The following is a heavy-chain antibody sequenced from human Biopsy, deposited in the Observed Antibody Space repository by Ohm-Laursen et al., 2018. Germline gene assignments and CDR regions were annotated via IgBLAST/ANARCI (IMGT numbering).Heavy chain of an antibody. CDR3: VRGYSSSWSGYLDH. J-gene: IGHJ4*02. CDR1: GFTFDDHV. Sequence: SLRLSCAASGFTFDDHVMHWVRQASGKGLEWVSGISWDGGSEGYADSVKGRFTISRDNAKNSLFLQMNSLTTEDTALYYCVRGYSSSWSGYLDHWGQGTLVTVSS. D-gene: IGHD3-3*01. V-gene: IGHV3-9*01. CDR2: ISWDGGSE.